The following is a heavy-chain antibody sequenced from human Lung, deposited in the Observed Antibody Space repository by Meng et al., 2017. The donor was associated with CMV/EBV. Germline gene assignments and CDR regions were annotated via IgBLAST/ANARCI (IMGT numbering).Heavy chain of an antibody. CDR3: AKVGQGYSSSSDYYYGMDV. CDR1: GFTFSSYA. J-gene: IGHJ6*02. CDR2: IYSGGSST. V-gene: IGHV3-23*03. Sequence: ESXKISXAASGFTFSSYAMSWVRQAPGKGLEWVSVIYSGGSSTYYADSVKGRFTISRDNSKNTLYLQMNSLRAEDTAVYYCAKVGQGYSSSSDYYYGMDVWGQGTXVTVSS. D-gene: IGHD6-6*01.